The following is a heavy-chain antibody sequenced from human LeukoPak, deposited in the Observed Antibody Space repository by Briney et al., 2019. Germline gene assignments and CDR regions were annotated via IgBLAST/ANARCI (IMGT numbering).Heavy chain of an antibody. Sequence: GGSLRLSCAASGFTFSSYAMHWVRQAPGKGLEWVAVISYDGSNKYYADSVKGRFTTSRDNSKNTLYLQMNSLRAEDTAVYYCARDWKQLWLTWGQGTLVTVSS. CDR2: ISYDGSNK. J-gene: IGHJ5*02. CDR3: ARDWKQLWLT. V-gene: IGHV3-30*04. D-gene: IGHD5-18*01. CDR1: GFTFSSYA.